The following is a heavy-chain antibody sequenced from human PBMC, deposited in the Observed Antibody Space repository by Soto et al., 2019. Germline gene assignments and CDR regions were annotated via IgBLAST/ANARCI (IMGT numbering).Heavy chain of an antibody. CDR1: GFTFTAFG. Sequence: GGSLRLSCAASGFTFTAFGLHWVRQAPGKGLEWVGPISFDGTTKYFADSVRGRFTISRDNSKNMLFLQLNSLRVEDTAVYYCARHRDGGTYTYIDHWGPGTLVTVSS. CDR3: ARHRDGGTYTYIDH. V-gene: IGHV3-30-3*01. J-gene: IGHJ4*02. D-gene: IGHD3-10*01. CDR2: ISFDGTTK.